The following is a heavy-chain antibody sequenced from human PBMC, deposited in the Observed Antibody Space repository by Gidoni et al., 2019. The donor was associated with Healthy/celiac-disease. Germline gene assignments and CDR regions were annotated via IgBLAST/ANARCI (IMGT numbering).Heavy chain of an antibody. CDR1: GFTFSSYW. CDR3: ARVGGAYDSSGYYSGEFDY. J-gene: IGHJ4*02. CDR2: IKKDGSEK. D-gene: IGHD3-22*01. Sequence: EVQLVESGGGLVQPGGSLRLSCAASGFTFSSYWMSWVRQAPGKGLEWVANIKKDGSEKYYVDSVKGRFTISRDNAKNSLYLQMNSLRAEDTAVYYCARVGGAYDSSGYYSGEFDYWGQGTLVTVSS. V-gene: IGHV3-7*03.